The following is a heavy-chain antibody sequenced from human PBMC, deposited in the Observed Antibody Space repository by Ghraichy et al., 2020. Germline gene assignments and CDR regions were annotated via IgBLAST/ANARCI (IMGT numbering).Heavy chain of an antibody. CDR3: ARQNYDILTGYYSYFDY. D-gene: IGHD3-9*01. CDR2: IYYSGST. V-gene: IGHV4-31*03. CDR1: GGSISSGGYY. Sequence: SETLSLTCTVSGGSISSGGYYWSWIRQHPGKGLEWIGYIYYSGSTYYNPSLKSRVTISVDTSKNQFSLKLSSVTAADTAVYYCARQNYDILTGYYSYFDYWGQGTLVTVSS. J-gene: IGHJ4*02.